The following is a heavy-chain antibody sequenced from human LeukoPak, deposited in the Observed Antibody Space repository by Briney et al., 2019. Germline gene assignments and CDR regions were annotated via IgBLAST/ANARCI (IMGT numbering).Heavy chain of an antibody. J-gene: IGHJ4*02. Sequence: ASVKGSCKASGYSFTSYDINWVRQATGQGLEWMGWMNPNSGNTVYAQKFQGRVTMTRSTSINTAYMELSSLRSDDTAVYYCARVQRVKFPLKYYFDYWGQGTLVTVSS. V-gene: IGHV1-8*01. D-gene: IGHD3-10*01. CDR2: MNPNSGNT. CDR1: GYSFTSYD. CDR3: ARVQRVKFPLKYYFDY.